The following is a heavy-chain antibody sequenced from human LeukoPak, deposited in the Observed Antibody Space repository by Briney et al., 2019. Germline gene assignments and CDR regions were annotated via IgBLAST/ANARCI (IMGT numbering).Heavy chain of an antibody. CDR3: ARLPTDLRAVDY. Sequence: SETLSLTCTVSGDSISSRSYYWAWIRQPPGKGLEWIVSLSYSGRTYYNPSLKSRVTVSIDASRNHFSLKLTSVAAADTAVYYCARLPTDLRAVDYWGQGTLVTVSS. D-gene: IGHD4-17*01. J-gene: IGHJ4*02. V-gene: IGHV4-39*01. CDR2: LSYSGRT. CDR1: GDSISSRSYY.